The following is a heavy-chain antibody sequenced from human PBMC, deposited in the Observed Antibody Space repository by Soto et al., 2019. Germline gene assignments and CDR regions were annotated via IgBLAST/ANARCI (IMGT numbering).Heavy chain of an antibody. CDR1: GFTFSSYD. V-gene: IGHV3-13*01. CDR2: IGTAGDT. D-gene: IGHD5-12*01. J-gene: IGHJ3*02. CDR3: ARASGEMATIGASDI. Sequence: GSLRLSCAASGFTFSSYDMHWVRQATGKGLEWVSAIGTAGDTYYPGSVKGRFTISRENAKNSLYLQMNSLRAGDTAVYYCARASGEMATIGASDIWGQGTMVTVSS.